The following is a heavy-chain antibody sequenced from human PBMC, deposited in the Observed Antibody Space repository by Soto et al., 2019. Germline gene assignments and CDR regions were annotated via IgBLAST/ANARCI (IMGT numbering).Heavy chain of an antibody. CDR2: DYNNGNR. Sequence: QLQLQESGPGLVKPSETLSLTCTVSGGSITSSRSYWGWIRQPPGKGLEWIGSDYNNGNRYYNPSLKSRVTISVDTSKSQFSLKLTSVSAADTAVYYCAAPFYDISGYYDFTFDYWGQGTLVTVSS. D-gene: IGHD3-22*01. CDR3: AAPFYDISGYYDFTFDY. J-gene: IGHJ4*02. CDR1: GGSITSSRSY. V-gene: IGHV4-39*01.